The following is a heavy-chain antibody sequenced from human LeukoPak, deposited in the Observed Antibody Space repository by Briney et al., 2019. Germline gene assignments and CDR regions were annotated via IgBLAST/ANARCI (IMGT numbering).Heavy chain of an antibody. D-gene: IGHD3-22*01. CDR1: GFTVSSNY. CDR2: IYSGGST. CDR3: AKFTMIVVVITHFDY. J-gene: IGHJ4*02. Sequence: GGSLRLSCAASGFTVSSNYMSWVRQAPGKGLEWVSVIYSGGSTYYADSVKGRFTISRDNSKNTLYLQMNSLRAEDTAVYYCAKFTMIVVVITHFDYWGQGTLVTVSS. V-gene: IGHV3-53*01.